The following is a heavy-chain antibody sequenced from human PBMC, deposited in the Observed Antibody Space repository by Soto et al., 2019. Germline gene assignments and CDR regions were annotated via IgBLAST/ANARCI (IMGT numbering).Heavy chain of an antibody. CDR2: IYPGDSDT. V-gene: IGHV5-51*01. J-gene: IGHJ6*02. CDR3: ARQRYCSSTSCSSYYSLGMDV. Sequence: GASLKISCKGSGYSFTSYWIGWVRQMPGKGLEWMGIIYPGDSDTRYSPSFQGQVTISADKSISTAYLQWSSLKASDTAMYYCARQRYCSSTSCSSYYSLGMDVWGQGTTVTVSS. CDR1: GYSFTSYW. D-gene: IGHD2-2*01.